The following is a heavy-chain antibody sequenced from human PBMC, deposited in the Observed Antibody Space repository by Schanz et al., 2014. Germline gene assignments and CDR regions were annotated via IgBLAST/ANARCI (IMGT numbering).Heavy chain of an antibody. D-gene: IGHD6-6*01. CDR1: GFTFTTYA. Sequence: EVQLLESGGALVQPGGSLRLSCAASGFTFTTYAMTWVRQAPGKGLEWVSNISPTGSSTYYADSVKGRFIISRDNAKNSLYLEMNSLRAGDTAFYHCARGSSASLSRVWFDLWGQGTLVTVSS. V-gene: IGHV3-23*01. J-gene: IGHJ5*02. CDR2: ISPTGSST. CDR3: ARGSSASLSRVWFDL.